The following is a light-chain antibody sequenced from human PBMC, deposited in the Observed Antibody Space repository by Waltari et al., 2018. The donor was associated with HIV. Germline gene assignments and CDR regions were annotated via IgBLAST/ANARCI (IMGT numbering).Light chain of an antibody. CDR1: QSINSD. CDR3: QQYNNWPPGYT. Sequence: ETVMTQSPATLFVSPGETATLLCRASQSINSDLAWYQQKPGQAPRLLMYDAYTRATGIPARFSGSGSGTEFTLTISSLQSEDFAVYYCQQYNNWPPGYTFGQGTKLQIK. V-gene: IGKV3-15*01. CDR2: DAY. J-gene: IGKJ2*01.